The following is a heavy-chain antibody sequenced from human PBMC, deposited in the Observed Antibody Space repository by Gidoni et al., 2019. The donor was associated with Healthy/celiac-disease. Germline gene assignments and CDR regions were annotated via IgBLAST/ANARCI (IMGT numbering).Heavy chain of an antibody. CDR2: IYYSGST. Sequence: QVQLQESGPGLVKPSQTLSLTCPASGGPISSGGYYWSWIRQHPGKDLEWIGYIYYSGSTYYNPSLKSRVTISVDTSKNQFSLKLSSVTAADTAVYYCAGGDGDYQAAQGGWFDPWGQGTLVTVSS. D-gene: IGHD4-17*01. CDR3: AGGDGDYQAAQGGWFDP. CDR1: GGPISSGGYY. V-gene: IGHV4-31*03. J-gene: IGHJ5*02.